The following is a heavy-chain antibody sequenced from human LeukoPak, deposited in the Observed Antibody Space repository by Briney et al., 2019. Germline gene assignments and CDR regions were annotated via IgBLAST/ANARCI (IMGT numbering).Heavy chain of an antibody. CDR2: ISYDGSNK. Sequence: GGSLRLSCAASGFTFSSYAIHWVRQAPGKGLEWVAVISYDGSNKYYADSVKGRFTISRDNSKNTLYLQMNSLRAEDTAVYYCVPTSSAAGLYYFDYWGQGTLVTVSS. V-gene: IGHV3-30*04. J-gene: IGHJ4*02. CDR1: GFTFSSYA. D-gene: IGHD6-19*01. CDR3: VPTSSAAGLYYFDY.